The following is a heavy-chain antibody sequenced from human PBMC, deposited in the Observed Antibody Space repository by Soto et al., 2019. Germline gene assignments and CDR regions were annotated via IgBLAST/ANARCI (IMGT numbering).Heavy chain of an antibody. Sequence: QVQLQESGPGLVKPSGTLSLTCAVSGVSISTSNWWGWVRQSPGKGLEWIGDMLHSGATNYNPSLKSRVTLSVDKSKNQFSLKLNSVTAADTAVYYCAKSVGWYAIDSWGQGTLVIVSS. D-gene: IGHD6-19*01. CDR3: AKSVGWYAIDS. V-gene: IGHV4-4*02. CDR1: GVSISTSNW. CDR2: MLHSGAT. J-gene: IGHJ4*02.